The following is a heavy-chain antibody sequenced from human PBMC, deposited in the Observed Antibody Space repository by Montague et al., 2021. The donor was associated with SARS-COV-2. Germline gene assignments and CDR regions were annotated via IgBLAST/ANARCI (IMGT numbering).Heavy chain of an antibody. J-gene: IGHJ4*02. CDR1: GFSFSSYE. CDR2: ISSSGSTI. Sequence: SRRLSLSASGFSFSSYEMNWVRQAPGKGLEWVSYISSSGSTIYYADSVKGRFTISRDNAKNSLYLQMNSLRAEDTAVYYCARVFATVGAMDRNDYWGQGTLVTVSS. V-gene: IGHV3-48*03. D-gene: IGHD1-26*01. CDR3: ARVFATVGAMDRNDY.